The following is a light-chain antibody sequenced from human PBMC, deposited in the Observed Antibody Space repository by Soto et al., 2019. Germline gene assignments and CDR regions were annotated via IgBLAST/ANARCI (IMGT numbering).Light chain of an antibody. V-gene: IGKV3D-15*01. CDR1: QTISRN. CDR3: QQYTNWPLT. J-gene: IGKJ4*01. Sequence: EVMMTQSPATLSVSPGESATLSCRASQTISRNLAWYQQRPGQAPRLLMYGASTRATGIPARFSGSGSGTDIPLTISSLQSEDVAVYYCQQYTNWPLTFGGGTKVEIK. CDR2: GAS.